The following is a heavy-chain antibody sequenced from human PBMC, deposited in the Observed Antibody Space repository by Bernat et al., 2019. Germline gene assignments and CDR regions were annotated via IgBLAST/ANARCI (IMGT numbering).Heavy chain of an antibody. CDR1: GFTVSSNY. CDR2: IYSGGST. V-gene: IGHV3-53*05. J-gene: IGHJ4*02. Sequence: EVQLVETGGGLIQPGGSLRLSCAASGFTVSSNYMSWVRQAPGKGLEWVSVIYSGGSTYYADSVKGRFTISRDNSKNTLYLQMNSLRAEDTAVYYCARTSRRGYYDSSGYYYFDYWGQGTLVTVSS. D-gene: IGHD3-22*01. CDR3: ARTSRRGYYDSSGYYYFDY.